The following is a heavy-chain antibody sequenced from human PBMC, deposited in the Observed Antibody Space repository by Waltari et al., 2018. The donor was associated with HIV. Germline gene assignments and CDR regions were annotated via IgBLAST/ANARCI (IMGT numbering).Heavy chain of an antibody. CDR2: ISGSGGST. V-gene: IGHV3-23*01. D-gene: IGHD6-13*01. CDR1: GFTFSNYA. CDR3: VKEHQYSHTWYSYYGMDV. Sequence: EVQVLESGGALVQPGGSLRLSCAASGFTFSNYAMSWVRQAPGKGLEWVSTISGSGGSTYYADSVKGRLTVSRDNSKNTLYLQMNTLRAEDTAVYFCVKEHQYSHTWYSYYGMDVWGQGTTVTVSS. J-gene: IGHJ6*02.